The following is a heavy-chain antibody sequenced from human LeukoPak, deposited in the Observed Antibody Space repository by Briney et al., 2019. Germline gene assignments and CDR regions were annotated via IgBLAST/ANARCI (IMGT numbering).Heavy chain of an antibody. CDR3: AKDAGPQQLVFFDS. Sequence: PGGSLRLSCTATGFTFSNFGMAWVRQAPGQGLEWVSTNSGSGANIHQADSVKGRFTISRDNSRSTVYLQMNSLRAEDTAVYYCAKDAGPQQLVFFDSWGQGTLVTVSS. CDR1: GFTFSNFG. V-gene: IGHV3-23*01. J-gene: IGHJ4*02. CDR2: NSGSGANI. D-gene: IGHD6-6*01.